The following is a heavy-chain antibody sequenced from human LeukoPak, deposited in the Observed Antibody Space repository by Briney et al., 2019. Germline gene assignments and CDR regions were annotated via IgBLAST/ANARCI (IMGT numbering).Heavy chain of an antibody. J-gene: IGHJ4*02. D-gene: IGHD5-18*01. V-gene: IGHV3-74*01. CDR1: GFTFSSYW. CDR2: INSDGSST. Sequence: GGSLRLSCAASGFTFSSYWMHWVRQAPGKGLVWVSRINSDGSSTSYADSVKGRFTISRDNAKNTLYLQMNSLRAEDTAVYYCARGTRGYSYGSDYWGQGTLVTVSS. CDR3: ARGTRGYSYGSDY.